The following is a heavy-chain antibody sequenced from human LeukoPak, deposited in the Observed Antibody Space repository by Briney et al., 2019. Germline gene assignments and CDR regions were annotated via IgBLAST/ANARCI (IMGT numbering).Heavy chain of an antibody. Sequence: SETLSLTCTVSGGSISSYYWSWIRQPPGKGLEWIGYIYYSGSTYYNPSLKSRVTISVDTSKNQFSLKLSSVTAADTAVYYCASSYSSSWYGPEYFQHWGQGTLVTVSS. CDR3: ASSYSSSWYGPEYFQH. D-gene: IGHD6-13*01. CDR1: GGSISSYY. CDR2: IYYSGST. V-gene: IGHV4-59*01. J-gene: IGHJ1*01.